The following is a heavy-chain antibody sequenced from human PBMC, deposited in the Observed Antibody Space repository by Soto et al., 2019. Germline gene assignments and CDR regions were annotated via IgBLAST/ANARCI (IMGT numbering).Heavy chain of an antibody. Sequence: QVQLVQSGAEVKKPGASVKVSCKASGYTFNSYVLHWVRQATGQRLEWMGWINAGNGKTKYSQKLQGRLTFARDTSASTAYMELSSLRSEDTAVYYCARDNFGGELHKGELEYWGQVTLVTVSS. J-gene: IGHJ4*02. V-gene: IGHV1-3*01. CDR1: GYTFNSYV. CDR3: ARDNFGGELHKGELEY. D-gene: IGHD1-26*01. CDR2: INAGNGKT.